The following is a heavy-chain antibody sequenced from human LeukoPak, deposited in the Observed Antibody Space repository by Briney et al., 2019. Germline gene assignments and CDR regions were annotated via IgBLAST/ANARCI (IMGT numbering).Heavy chain of an antibody. CDR1: GFTFSSYA. J-gene: IGHJ4*02. V-gene: IGHV3-23*01. Sequence: GGSLRLSCAASGFTFSSYAMHWVRQAPGKGLEWVSAISGSGGSTYYADSVKGRFTISRDNSKNTLYLQMNSLRAEDTAVYYCAKAEYYYGSGSYYFDYWGQGTLVTVSS. CDR2: ISGSGGST. D-gene: IGHD3-10*01. CDR3: AKAEYYYGSGSYYFDY.